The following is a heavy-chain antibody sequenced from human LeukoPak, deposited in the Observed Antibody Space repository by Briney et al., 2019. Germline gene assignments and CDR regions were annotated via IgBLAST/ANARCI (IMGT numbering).Heavy chain of an antibody. V-gene: IGHV4-59*01. Sequence: PSETLSLTCTVSGGSISSYCWSWIRQPPGKGLERMGYIYYSGSTNYNPSLKSRVTISVDTSKNQFSLKLSSVTAADTAVYYCARAGPLAYYDFWSGYQGYFDYWGQGTLVTVSS. J-gene: IGHJ4*02. CDR3: ARAGPLAYYDFWSGYQGYFDY. D-gene: IGHD3-3*01. CDR2: IYYSGST. CDR1: GGSISSYC.